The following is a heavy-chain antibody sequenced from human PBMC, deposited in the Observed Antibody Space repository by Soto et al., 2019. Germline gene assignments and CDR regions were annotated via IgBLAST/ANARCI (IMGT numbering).Heavy chain of an antibody. V-gene: IGHV1-69*13. CDR2: IIPIFGTA. CDR3: ARARGDEYSSSSDYYYGMDV. CDR1: GGTFSSYA. D-gene: IGHD6-6*01. Sequence: SVKVSCKASGGTFSSYAISWVRQAPGQGLEWMGGIIPIFGTANYAQKFQGRVTITADESTSTAYMELSSLRSEDTAVYYCARARGDEYSSSSDYYYGMDVWGQGTTVTVSS. J-gene: IGHJ6*02.